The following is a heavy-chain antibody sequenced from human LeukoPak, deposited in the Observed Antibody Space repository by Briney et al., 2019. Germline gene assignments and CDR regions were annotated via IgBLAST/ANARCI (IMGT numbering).Heavy chain of an antibody. Sequence: GGSLRLSCAASGFTFSSYAMSWVRQAPGEGLEWVSAISGSSGSTYYADSVKGRFTISRDNSKNTLYLQMKSLRAEDTAVYYCAKGPLYGSGTDYWGQGTLVTVST. V-gene: IGHV3-23*01. CDR3: AKGPLYGSGTDY. J-gene: IGHJ4*02. D-gene: IGHD3-10*01. CDR2: ISGSSGST. CDR1: GFTFSSYA.